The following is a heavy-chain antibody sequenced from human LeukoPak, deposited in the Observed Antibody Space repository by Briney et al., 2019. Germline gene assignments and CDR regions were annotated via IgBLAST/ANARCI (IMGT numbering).Heavy chain of an antibody. Sequence: PGGSLRLSCAASGFTYSNAWTSWIRQAPGKGLEWVGRIKSKTDGGTTDYAAPVKGRFTISRDDSKNTLYLQMNSLKTEDTAVYYCTTDGPMVRGVIAPNYYYYYMDVWGKGTTVTVSS. CDR3: TTDGPMVRGVIAPNYYYYYMDV. D-gene: IGHD3-10*01. J-gene: IGHJ6*03. CDR1: GFTYSNAW. CDR2: IKSKTDGGTT. V-gene: IGHV3-15*01.